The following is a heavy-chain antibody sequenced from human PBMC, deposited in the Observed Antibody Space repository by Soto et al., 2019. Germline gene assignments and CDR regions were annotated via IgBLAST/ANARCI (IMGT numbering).Heavy chain of an antibody. V-gene: IGHV4-59*01. CDR3: ARKNTYYDILTGPHNWFDP. CDR1: GGSISSYY. J-gene: IGHJ5*02. Sequence: SETLSLTCTVSGGSISSYYWSWIRQPPGKGLEWIGYIYYSGSTNYNPSLKSRVTISVDTSKNQFSLKLSSVTAADTAVYYCARKNTYYDILTGPHNWFDPWGQGTRVTVSS. D-gene: IGHD3-9*01. CDR2: IYYSGST.